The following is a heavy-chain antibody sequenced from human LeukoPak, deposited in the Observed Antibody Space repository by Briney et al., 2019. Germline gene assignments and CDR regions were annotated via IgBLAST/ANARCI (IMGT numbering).Heavy chain of an antibody. D-gene: IGHD3-10*01. J-gene: IGHJ4*02. CDR3: ARGPWFGELLGY. CDR2: IYSGGST. V-gene: IGHV3-53*01. CDR1: GFTVSSNY. Sequence: GGSLRLSCSASGFTVSSNYMSWVRRAPGKGLEWVSVIYSGGSTYYADSVKGRFTISRDNSKNTLYLQMNSLRAEDTAVYYCARGPWFGELLGYWGQGTLVTVSS.